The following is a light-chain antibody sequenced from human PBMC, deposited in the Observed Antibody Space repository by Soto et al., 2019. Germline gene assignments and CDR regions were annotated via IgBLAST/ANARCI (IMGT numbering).Light chain of an antibody. V-gene: IGKV3-20*01. CDR3: QQYGSSPPWT. Sequence: EIVLTQSPGTLSLSPGERATLSCRASQSVSSSYLAWYQQKPGQAPRPLIYGASSRATGIPDRFSGSGSGTDFTLTISRLEPEDFAVYYCQQYGSSPPWTFGQGTKVVIK. J-gene: IGKJ1*01. CDR2: GAS. CDR1: QSVSSSY.